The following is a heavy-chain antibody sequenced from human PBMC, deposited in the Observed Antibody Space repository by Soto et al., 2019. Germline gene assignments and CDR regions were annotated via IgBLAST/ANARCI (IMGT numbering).Heavy chain of an antibody. V-gene: IGHV4-4*02. D-gene: IGHD1-20*01. Sequence: PSETLSLTCVVSGGSISSGIWWSWVRQPPGKGLEWIGEILHSGSTNYNPSLKSRVTISVDTSKNQFSLKLSSVTAADTAVYYCAKTRGITGTLYYFDYWGQGTLVTVSS. CDR3: AKTRGITGTLYYFDY. CDR2: ILHSGST. CDR1: GGSISSGIW. J-gene: IGHJ4*02.